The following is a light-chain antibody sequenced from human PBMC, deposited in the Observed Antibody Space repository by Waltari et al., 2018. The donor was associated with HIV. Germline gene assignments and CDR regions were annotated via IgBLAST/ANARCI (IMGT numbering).Light chain of an antibody. CDR1: ALSTQS. J-gene: IGLJ3*02. CDR3: QSADSSGGFWV. CDR2: KDT. V-gene: IGLV3-25*03. Sequence: SYDLTQSSSVSVSPGPTARITCPGDALSTQSVSWYQKKSGQAPILVLYKDTARPSGIPERFSGSSSGTLVTLTINGVQVEDEADYYCQSADSSGGFWVFGGGTTLTVL.